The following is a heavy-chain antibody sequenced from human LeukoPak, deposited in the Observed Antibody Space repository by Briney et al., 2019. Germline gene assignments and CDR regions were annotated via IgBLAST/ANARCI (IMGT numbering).Heavy chain of an antibody. V-gene: IGHV4-34*01. CDR2: INHSGST. D-gene: IGHD3-3*01. J-gene: IGHJ4*02. Sequence: SETLSLTCAVYGGSFSGYYWSWIRQPPGKGLEWIGEINHSGSTNYNPSLKSRVTISVDTSKNQFPLKLSSVTAADTAVYYCARGRGHYDFWSGYPFDYWGQGTLVTVSS. CDR3: ARGRGHYDFWSGYPFDY. CDR1: GGSFSGYY.